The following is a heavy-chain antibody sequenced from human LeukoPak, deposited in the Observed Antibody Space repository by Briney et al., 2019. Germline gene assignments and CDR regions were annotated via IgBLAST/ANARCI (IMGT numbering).Heavy chain of an antibody. Sequence: GGSLRLSCAASGFTFSSYEMNWVRQAPGKGLEWVSYISSGGSTIYYADSVKGRFTISRDNAKNSLYLQMNSLRAEDTAVYYCARARVPGELNYWGQGTLVTVSS. CDR2: ISSGGSTI. CDR1: GFTFSSYE. CDR3: ARARVPGELNY. V-gene: IGHV3-48*03. J-gene: IGHJ4*02. D-gene: IGHD3-10*01.